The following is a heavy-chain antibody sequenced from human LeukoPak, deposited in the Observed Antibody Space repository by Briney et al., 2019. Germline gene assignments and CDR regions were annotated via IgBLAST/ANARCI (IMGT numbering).Heavy chain of an antibody. V-gene: IGHV4-30-4*01. CDR1: GGSISSGDYY. D-gene: IGHD3-10*01. CDR2: IYYSGST. CDR3: ARAYYYGSGTNWFDP. Sequence: SQTLSLTCTVSGGSISSGDYYWSWIRQPPGKGLEWIGYIYYSGSTYYNPSLKSRVTISVDKSKNQFSLKLSSVTAADTAVYYCARAYYYGSGTNWFDPWGQGTLVTVSS. J-gene: IGHJ5*02.